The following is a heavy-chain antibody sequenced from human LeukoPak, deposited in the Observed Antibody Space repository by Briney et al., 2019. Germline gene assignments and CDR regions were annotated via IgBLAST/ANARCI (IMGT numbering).Heavy chain of an antibody. V-gene: IGHV3-9*03. D-gene: IGHD5-24*01. CDR3: AKESDGSAFDY. CDR1: GFTFDDYA. CDR2: ISWNSGSI. Sequence: GGSLRLSCAASGFTFDDYAMHWVRQAPGQGLEWVSGISWNSGSIGYADSVKGRFTISRDNAKNSLYLQMNSLRAEDMALYYCAKESDGSAFDYWGQGTLVTVSS. J-gene: IGHJ4*02.